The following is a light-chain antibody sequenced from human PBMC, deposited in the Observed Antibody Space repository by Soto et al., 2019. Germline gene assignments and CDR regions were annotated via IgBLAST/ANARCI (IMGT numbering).Light chain of an antibody. Sequence: DIQMTQSPSSLSASVGDRVTITCRASQSISSYLNWYQQKPGKAPNLLIYAASSLQSGVPSKFSGSGSGTDFTLTISSLQPEDFATYYCQHSYSSPFTFGPGTKVYIK. CDR3: QHSYSSPFT. J-gene: IGKJ3*01. V-gene: IGKV1-39*01. CDR1: QSISSY. CDR2: AAS.